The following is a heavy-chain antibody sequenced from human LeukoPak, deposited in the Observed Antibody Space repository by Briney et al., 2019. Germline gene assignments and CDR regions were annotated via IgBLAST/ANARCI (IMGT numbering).Heavy chain of an antibody. J-gene: IGHJ4*02. CDR1: GFTFNNYA. CDR2: ISGDGVSP. V-gene: IGHV3-23*01. D-gene: IGHD4-11*01. Sequence: GGSLRLSCAASGFTFNNYALTWIRQTPGKGLECVSAISGDGVSPYYADSVRGRFTISRDNSKNTLYLQMNSLRAEDTAVYYCAKDGLAYRPGAYFDYWGQGTLVTVSS. CDR3: AKDGLAYRPGAYFDY.